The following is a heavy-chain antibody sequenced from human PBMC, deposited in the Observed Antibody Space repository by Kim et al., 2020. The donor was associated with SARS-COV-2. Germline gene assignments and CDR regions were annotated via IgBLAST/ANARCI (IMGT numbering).Heavy chain of an antibody. D-gene: IGHD6-19*01. CDR3: AKKGSGSSAWYFFDS. V-gene: IGHV3-23*01. J-gene: IGHJ4*02. Sequence: ADSVKGRFTISRDNSANTVYVQMSRLGADDTAVYYCAKKGSGSSAWYFFDSWGPGTLVTVSS.